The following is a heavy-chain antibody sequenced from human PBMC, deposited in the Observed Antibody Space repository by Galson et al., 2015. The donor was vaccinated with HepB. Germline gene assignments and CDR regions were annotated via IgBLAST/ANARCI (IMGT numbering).Heavy chain of an antibody. V-gene: IGHV4-39*01. Sequence: SWIRQPPGKGLEWIGSIYYSGSTYYNPSLKSRVTISVDTSKNQFSLKLSSVTAADTAVYYCARLDYGSGKVFDPWGQGTLVTVSS. CDR2: IYYSGST. D-gene: IGHD3-10*01. CDR3: ARLDYGSGKVFDP. J-gene: IGHJ5*02.